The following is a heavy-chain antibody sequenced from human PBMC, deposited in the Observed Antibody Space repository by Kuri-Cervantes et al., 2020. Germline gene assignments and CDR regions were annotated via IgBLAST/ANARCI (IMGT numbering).Heavy chain of an antibody. CDR1: GFTFSTYS. Sequence: GESLKISCEASGFTFSTYSMNWVRQAPGKGLEWVAFIRYDGSNKYYADSLKGRFTISRDNSKNTLYLQMNSLRAEDTAVYYCAKDRLAAPEGFEYWGQGTLVTVSS. CDR2: IRYDGSNK. CDR3: AKDRLAAPEGFEY. V-gene: IGHV3-30*02. J-gene: IGHJ4*02. D-gene: IGHD6-25*01.